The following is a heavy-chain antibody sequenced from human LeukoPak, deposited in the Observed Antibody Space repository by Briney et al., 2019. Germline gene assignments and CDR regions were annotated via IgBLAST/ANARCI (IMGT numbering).Heavy chain of an antibody. V-gene: IGHV3-23*01. Sequence: GGSLRLSCAASGFTFSDYTMAWVRQAPGKGLEWVSSIVASYPGTYYVDSVQGRFVVSRDNSKNTLYLQMNRLRPEDAAMYCCAKGKAAGLLDWFDPWGPGTLVTVSS. CDR3: AKGKAAGLLDWFDP. J-gene: IGHJ5*02. CDR1: GFTFSDYT. D-gene: IGHD6-19*01. CDR2: IVASYPGT.